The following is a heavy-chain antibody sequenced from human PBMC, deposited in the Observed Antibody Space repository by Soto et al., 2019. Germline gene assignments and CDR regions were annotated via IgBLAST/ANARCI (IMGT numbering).Heavy chain of an antibody. CDR1: GSSNNGGSNN. V-gene: IGHV4-39*01. Sequence: LSLSRTVSGSSNNGGSNNWQWIRQPPGKGLEWIGSMFYGVSTYYSPSLKSLGTVSVDTSKNQFSLNLRSVTAADTAVYYCARLPSRHLVDYWGQGTLVTVS. J-gene: IGHJ4*02. CDR3: ARLPSRHLVDY. CDR2: MFYGVST. D-gene: IGHD3-3*02.